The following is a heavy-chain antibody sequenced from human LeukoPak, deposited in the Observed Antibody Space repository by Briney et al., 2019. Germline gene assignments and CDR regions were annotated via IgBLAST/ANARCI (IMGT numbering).Heavy chain of an antibody. Sequence: SETLSLTCAVSGGSISSGGYSWSWIRQPPGKGLEWIGYIYHSGSTYYNPSLKSRVTVSVDRSKNQFSLKLSSVTAADTAVYYCARGDEGDGYKMGNAFDIWGQGTMVNVFS. D-gene: IGHD5-24*01. V-gene: IGHV4-30-2*01. CDR1: GGSISSGGYS. J-gene: IGHJ3*02. CDR3: ARGDEGDGYKMGNAFDI. CDR2: IYHSGST.